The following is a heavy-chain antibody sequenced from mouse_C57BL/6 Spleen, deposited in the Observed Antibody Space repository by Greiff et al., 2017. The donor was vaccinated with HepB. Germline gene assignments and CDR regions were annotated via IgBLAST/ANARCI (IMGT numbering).Heavy chain of an antibody. D-gene: IGHD2-4*01. J-gene: IGHJ2*01. V-gene: IGHV1-82*01. Sequence: QVQLQQSGPELVKPGASVKISCKASGYAFSSSWMNWVKQRPGKGLEWIGRIYPGDGDTNYNGKFKGKATLTADKSSSTAYMQLSSLTSEDSAVYFCAREGVYDYFFDYWGHGTTLTVSS. CDR1: GYAFSSSW. CDR2: IYPGDGDT. CDR3: AREGVYDYFFDY.